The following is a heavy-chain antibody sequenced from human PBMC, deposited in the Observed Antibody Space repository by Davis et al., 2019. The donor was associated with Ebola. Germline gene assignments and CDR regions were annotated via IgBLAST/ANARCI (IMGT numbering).Heavy chain of an antibody. CDR3: AKDQWEDDYWYFDH. CDR1: SNYH. CDR2: IWDDGSNK. Sequence: SNYHWAWVRQAPGKGLQWVAVIWDDGSNKYYADSVKGRFTISRDNSKNTLYLQMNSPRAEDTAVYYCAKDQWEDDYWYFDHWGRGTLVTVSS. V-gene: IGHV3-33*06. D-gene: IGHD1-26*01. J-gene: IGHJ2*01.